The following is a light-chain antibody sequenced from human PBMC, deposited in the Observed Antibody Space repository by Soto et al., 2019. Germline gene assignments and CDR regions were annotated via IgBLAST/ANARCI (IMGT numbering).Light chain of an antibody. V-gene: IGKV3-20*01. CDR2: GAS. J-gene: IGKJ5*01. CDR3: QHYVERSPIT. Sequence: EIVMAQSASTLSLSPAEIATLSCRASQSVSSRLAWYQQKPGQAPRLLISGASSRATGIPDRFSGSGSGTDFTLTISRLEPEDFALYYCQHYVERSPITFGQGTRLEI. CDR1: QSVSSR.